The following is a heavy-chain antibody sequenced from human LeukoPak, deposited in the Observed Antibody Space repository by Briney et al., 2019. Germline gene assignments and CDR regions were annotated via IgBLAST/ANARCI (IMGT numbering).Heavy chain of an antibody. V-gene: IGHV4-38-2*02. CDR2: IYHSGSI. CDR3: ARVGGGLTIDY. CDR1: GYSISSGYY. D-gene: IGHD1/OR15-1a*01. J-gene: IGHJ4*02. Sequence: SETLSLTCTVSGYSISSGYYWGWIRQPPGKGLEWIGSIYHSGSIYYNPSLKSRVTIALDTSKNQFSLKVRSVTAADTAVYYCARVGGGLTIDYWGQGTLVTVPS.